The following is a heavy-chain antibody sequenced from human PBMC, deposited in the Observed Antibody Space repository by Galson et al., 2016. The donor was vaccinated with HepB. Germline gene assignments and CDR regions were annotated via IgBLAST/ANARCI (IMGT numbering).Heavy chain of an antibody. CDR1: GFTFSSYA. V-gene: IGHV3-23*01. D-gene: IGHD2-15*01. Sequence: SLRLSCAASGFTFSSYAMRWVRQAPGKGLEWVSSLSYSGASTYYADSVRGRFTISRDNSKNTLYLQMNSLRAEDTPIYHCAKAVAEGGGLDYWGQGTLVTVSS. J-gene: IGHJ4*02. CDR3: AKAVAEGGGLDY. CDR2: LSYSGAST.